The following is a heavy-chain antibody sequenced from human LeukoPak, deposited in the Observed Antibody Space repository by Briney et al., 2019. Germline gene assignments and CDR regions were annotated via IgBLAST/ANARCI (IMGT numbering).Heavy chain of an antibody. J-gene: IGHJ4*02. Sequence: ASVKVSCKASGYTFTSYDINWVRQATGQGLEWMGWMNPNSGNTGYAQKFQGRVTITRNTSISTAYMELRSLRSDDTAVYYCARDRDYYGSGTFSPDFDYWGQGTLVTLSS. CDR2: MNPNSGNT. V-gene: IGHV1-8*03. CDR3: ARDRDYYGSGTFSPDFDY. D-gene: IGHD3-10*01. CDR1: GYTFTSYD.